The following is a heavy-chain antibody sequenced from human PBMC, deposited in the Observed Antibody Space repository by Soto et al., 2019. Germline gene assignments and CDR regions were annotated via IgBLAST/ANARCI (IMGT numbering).Heavy chain of an antibody. Sequence: QVQLQESGPGLVKPSGTLSLTCAVSGGSISSSNWWSWVRQPPGKGLEWIGEIYHSGSTNYNPSLKSRVTISVDKSRNQFSLKLSSVPAAATAVYYCARKTYDSSHYFDYWGQGTLVTVSS. V-gene: IGHV4-4*02. CDR3: ARKTYDSSHYFDY. CDR1: GGSISSSNW. D-gene: IGHD3-22*01. J-gene: IGHJ4*02. CDR2: IYHSGST.